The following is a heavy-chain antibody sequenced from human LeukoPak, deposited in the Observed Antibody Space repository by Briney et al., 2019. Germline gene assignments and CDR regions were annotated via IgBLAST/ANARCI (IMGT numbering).Heavy chain of an antibody. CDR1: GGSISSYS. J-gene: IGHJ3*02. CDR3: ARENGDYYRAFDI. CDR2: IYTSGST. V-gene: IGHV4-4*07. Sequence: SETLSLTCTVSGGSISSYSWSWIRQPAGKGLEWIGRIYTSGSTNYNPSLNSRVTMSVDTSKNQFSLNLTSVTAADTAVFYCARENGDYYRAFDIWGQGTMVTVSS. D-gene: IGHD4-17*01.